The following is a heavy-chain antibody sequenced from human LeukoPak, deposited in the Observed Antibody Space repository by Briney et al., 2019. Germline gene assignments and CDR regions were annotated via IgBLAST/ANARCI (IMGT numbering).Heavy chain of an antibody. J-gene: IGHJ6*03. CDR2: MNPNSGNT. V-gene: IGHV1-8*01. D-gene: IGHD2-15*01. Sequence: ASVKVSCKASGYTFTSYDINWVRQATGQGLEWMGWMNPNSGNTGYAQKFQGRVTITADKSTSTAYMELSSLRSEDTAVYYCARCGSCLLLDYYYYMDVWGKGTTVTVSS. CDR3: ARCGSCLLLDYYYYMDV. CDR1: GYTFTSYD.